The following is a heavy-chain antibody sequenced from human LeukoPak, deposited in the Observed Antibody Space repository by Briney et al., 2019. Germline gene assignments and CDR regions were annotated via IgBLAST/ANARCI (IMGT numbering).Heavy chain of an antibody. D-gene: IGHD3/OR15-3a*01. J-gene: IGHJ6*02. CDR1: GGSISSYY. CDR3: ARWTSYYYYGMDV. Sequence: TSETLSLTCTVSGGSISSYYWSWIRQPPGKGLEWIGYIYYSGSTNYNPSLKSRVTISVDTSKNQFSLKLSSVTAADTAVYYCARWTSYYYYGMDVWGQGTTVTVSS. V-gene: IGHV4-59*08. CDR2: IYYSGST.